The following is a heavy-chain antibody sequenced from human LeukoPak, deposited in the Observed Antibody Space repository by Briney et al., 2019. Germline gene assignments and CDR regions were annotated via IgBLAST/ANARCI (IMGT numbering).Heavy chain of an antibody. Sequence: GGSLGLSCAASGFTFSSSWMSWVRQAPGKGLEWVANIKEDGSEKYYVDAVKGRFAISRDNAKNSLYLQMNSLRAEDTAVYYCVRVIAARPGDYFDYWGQGTLVTVSS. CDR2: IKEDGSEK. CDR1: GFTFSSSW. J-gene: IGHJ4*02. CDR3: VRVIAARPGDYFDY. V-gene: IGHV3-7*01. D-gene: IGHD6-6*01.